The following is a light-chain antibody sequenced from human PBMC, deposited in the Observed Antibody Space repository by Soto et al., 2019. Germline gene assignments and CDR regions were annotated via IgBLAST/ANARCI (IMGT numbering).Light chain of an antibody. J-gene: IGLJ1*01. CDR1: SSDVGGYNY. CDR2: EVS. V-gene: IGLV2-8*01. Sequence: QSALTQPPSASESPGQSVTISCTGTSSDVGGYNYVSWYHQHPGKAPNLMIYEVSKRPSGVPDRFSGSKSGNTASLTVSGLQAEDEADYYCSSYAGSNNFGVFGTGTKVTVL. CDR3: SSYAGSNNFGV.